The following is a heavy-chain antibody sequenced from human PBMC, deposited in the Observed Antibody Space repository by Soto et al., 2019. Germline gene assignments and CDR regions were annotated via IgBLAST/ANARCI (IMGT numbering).Heavy chain of an antibody. Sequence: EVQLLESGGGLVQPGESLRLSCAFSGFIFGNYMMTWVRQAPGKGLEWVSTIRDGGESTYYADSVKGRFTISRDNSKNRLYLQMDCLGVQDTAVYYCAPHVHCSGGSCHYDAFDIRGQGTMVTVSS. J-gene: IGHJ3*02. V-gene: IGHV3-23*01. D-gene: IGHD2-15*01. CDR1: GFIFGNYM. CDR3: APHVHCSGGSCHYDAFDI. CDR2: IRDGGEST.